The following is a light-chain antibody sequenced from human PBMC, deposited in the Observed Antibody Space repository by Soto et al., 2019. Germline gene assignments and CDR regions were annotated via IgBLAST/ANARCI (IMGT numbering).Light chain of an antibody. V-gene: IGKV3-20*01. CDR2: GPS. Sequence: EVVLTQSPGTLSLSPGESATLSFRASQSVRGNYFAWYQQRPGQAPRLLVYGPSVRAAGIPDRFRGSGSRTDFNLTINRVEPEDFAVYYCHQFGMSPFTFGPGTTLDIK. CDR1: QSVRGNY. J-gene: IGKJ3*01. CDR3: HQFGMSPFT.